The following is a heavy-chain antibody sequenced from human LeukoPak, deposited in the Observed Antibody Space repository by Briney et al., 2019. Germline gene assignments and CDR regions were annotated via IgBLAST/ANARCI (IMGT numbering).Heavy chain of an antibody. J-gene: IGHJ3*02. CDR3: ARDPDQLLLRASDDAFDI. D-gene: IGHD2-2*01. V-gene: IGHV3-30*04. CDR1: GFTFSSYA. CDR2: ISYVGSNK. Sequence: GGSLRLSCAASGFTFSSYAMHWVRQAPGKGLEWVAVISYVGSNKYYADSVKGRFTISRDNSKNTLYLQMNSLRAEDTAVYYCARDPDQLLLRASDDAFDIWGQGTMVTVSS.